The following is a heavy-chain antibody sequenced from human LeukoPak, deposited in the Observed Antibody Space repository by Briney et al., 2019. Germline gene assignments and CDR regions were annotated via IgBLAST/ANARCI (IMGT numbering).Heavy chain of an antibody. CDR3: ASRGLYSSGWLSNWFDP. CDR1: GGSISSSSYY. CDR2: IYYSGST. D-gene: IGHD6-19*01. J-gene: IGHJ5*02. V-gene: IGHV4-39*07. Sequence: NSSETLSLTCTVSGGSISSSSYYWGWIRQPPGEGLEWIGSIYYSGSTYYNPSLKSRVTISVDTSKNQFSLKLSSVTAADTAVYYCASRGLYSSGWLSNWFDPWGQGTLVTVSS.